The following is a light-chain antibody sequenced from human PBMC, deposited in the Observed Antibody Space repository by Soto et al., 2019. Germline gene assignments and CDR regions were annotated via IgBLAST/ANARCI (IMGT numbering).Light chain of an antibody. CDR2: YIS. CDR1: QSAGNF. J-gene: IGKJ5*01. CDR3: QQQNQWPIT. V-gene: IGKV3D-15*01. Sequence: EIVLTQSPGTLSLSPGQRATLSCRASQSAGNFLAWYPQKPGQAPSILIYYISTRATGIPARFSGSGSGTEFTLTINRLQSEDSAVYYCQQQNQWPITFGQGTRLEIK.